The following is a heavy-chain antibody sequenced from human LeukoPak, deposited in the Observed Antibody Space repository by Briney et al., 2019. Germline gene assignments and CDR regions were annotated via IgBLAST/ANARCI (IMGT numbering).Heavy chain of an antibody. D-gene: IGHD6-13*01. CDR3: ATAMLAAAGTDY. J-gene: IGHJ4*02. Sequence: GGSLRLSCAASGFTFDDYAMHWVRQAPGKGLEWVSLISGDGGSTYYADSVKGRFTISRDNSKNSLCLQMNSLRTEDTALYYCATAMLAAAGTDYWGQGTLATVSS. CDR2: ISGDGGST. V-gene: IGHV3-43*02. CDR1: GFTFDDYA.